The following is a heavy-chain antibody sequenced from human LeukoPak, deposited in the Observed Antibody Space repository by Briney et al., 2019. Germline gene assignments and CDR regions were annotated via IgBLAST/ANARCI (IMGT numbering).Heavy chain of an antibody. Sequence: PSGTLSLTCAVYGGSFSGYYWSWIRQPPGKGLEWIGEINHSGSTNYNPSLKSRVTISVDTSKNQFSLKLSSVTAADTAVYYCARAARKSNPTFDLWGRGTLVTVSS. CDR3: ARAARKSNPTFDL. CDR1: GGSFSGYY. CDR2: INHSGST. V-gene: IGHV4-34*01. D-gene: IGHD1-14*01. J-gene: IGHJ2*01.